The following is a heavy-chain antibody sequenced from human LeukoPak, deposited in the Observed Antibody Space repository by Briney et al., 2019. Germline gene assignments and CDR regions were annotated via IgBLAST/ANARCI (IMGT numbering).Heavy chain of an antibody. CDR3: ARDSNGDHDY. J-gene: IGHJ4*02. D-gene: IGHD4-17*01. V-gene: IGHV3-7*03. CDR1: GFTFSSYW. Sequence: GGSLRLSCAASGFTFSSYWMSWVRQAPGEGLEWVANVNQDGSEKYYVDSVKGRFTISRDNAKNSLYLQMNSLRAEDTAVYYCARDSNGDHDYWGQGTLVTVSS. CDR2: VNQDGSEK.